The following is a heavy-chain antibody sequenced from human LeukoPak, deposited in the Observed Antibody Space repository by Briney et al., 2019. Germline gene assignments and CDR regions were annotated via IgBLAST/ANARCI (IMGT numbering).Heavy chain of an antibody. CDR2: ISYDGSNK. CDR3: AKDIDYYDSSGWFDY. V-gene: IGHV3-30*04. Sequence: GGSLRLSCAASGFTFSSYAMHWVRQAPGKGLEWVAVISYDGSNKYYADSVKGRFTISRDNSKNTLYLQMNSLRAEDTALYYCAKDIDYYDSSGWFDYWGQGTLVTVSS. J-gene: IGHJ4*02. CDR1: GFTFSSYA. D-gene: IGHD3-22*01.